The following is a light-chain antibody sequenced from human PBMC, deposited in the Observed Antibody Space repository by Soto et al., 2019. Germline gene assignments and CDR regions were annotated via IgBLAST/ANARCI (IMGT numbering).Light chain of an antibody. V-gene: IGKV2-30*01. J-gene: IGKJ3*01. CDR3: MHGTQWPPT. CDR2: KGF. Sequence: VAMTQSPLSLSVTLGQPASISCRSSDSLVYGDGNTYLHWFHQRPGQSPRRLIYKGFNRDSGVPDRFSGSGSGTDFTLKISRVEAEDVALYYCMHGTQWPPTFGPGTKVDIK. CDR1: DSLVYGDGNTY.